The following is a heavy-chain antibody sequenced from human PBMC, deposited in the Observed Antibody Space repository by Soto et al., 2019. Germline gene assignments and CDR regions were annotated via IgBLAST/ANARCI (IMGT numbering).Heavy chain of an antibody. CDR3: AKDGPESSRSTFYFPH. CDR2: ILEGDGST. CDR1: GFTISTHA. J-gene: IGHJ1*01. D-gene: IGHD6-13*01. V-gene: IGHV3-23*01. Sequence: VDLLQSGGGLVLPGGSLRLSCAASGFTISTHAMGWVRQAPGKGLEWVAAILEGDGSTYYGDSVMGRFTISRDYSKNTLFLQMNGLRVEDTAVYYCAKDGPESSRSTFYFPHWGQGSRVTVSS.